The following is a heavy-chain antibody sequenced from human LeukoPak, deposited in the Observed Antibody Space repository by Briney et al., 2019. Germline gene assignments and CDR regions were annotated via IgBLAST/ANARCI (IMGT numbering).Heavy chain of an antibody. Sequence: GGSLRLSCAASGFTFSNYVMSWVRQAPGKGLEWVSAISGSGGSGNGGSSYYADSVKGRFTISRDNSKNTLYLQMNSLRAEDTAVYYCAKECDSSGYCFFDYWGQGTLVTVSS. CDR2: ISGSGGSGNGGSS. V-gene: IGHV3-23*01. D-gene: IGHD3-22*01. J-gene: IGHJ4*02. CDR3: AKECDSSGYCFFDY. CDR1: GFTFSNYV.